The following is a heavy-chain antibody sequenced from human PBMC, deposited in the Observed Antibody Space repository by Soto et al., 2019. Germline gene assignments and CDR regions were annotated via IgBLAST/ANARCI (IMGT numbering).Heavy chain of an antibody. CDR3: ARDRYSSKDPTYYYYGMDV. V-gene: IGHV5-51*01. D-gene: IGHD3-9*01. J-gene: IGHJ6*02. Sequence: GESLKISCKGSGYSFTSYWIGWVRQMPGKGLEWMGIIHPSDSETRYSPSFQGRFTISRDNSKNTLYLQMNSLRAEDTAVYYCARDRYSSKDPTYYYYGMDVWGQGTTVTVSS. CDR2: IHPSDSET. CDR1: GYSFTSYW.